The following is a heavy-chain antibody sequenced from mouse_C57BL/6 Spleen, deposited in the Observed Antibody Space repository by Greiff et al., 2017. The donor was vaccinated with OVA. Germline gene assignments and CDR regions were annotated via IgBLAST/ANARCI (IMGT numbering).Heavy chain of an antibody. CDR1: GYSITSGYI. D-gene: IGHD2-5*01. CDR2: IIYSGST. Sequence: VQLKESGPGMVKPSESLSLSCTVSGYSITSGYIWYWNRPFPGNKLGWMGIIIYSGSTNYNPSLKSRITLTHDTSKNKFFLKLNSVTTEDTATYYCARDEDDSKTFAYWGQGTLVTVSA. J-gene: IGHJ3*01. V-gene: IGHV3-1*01. CDR3: ARDEDDSKTFAY.